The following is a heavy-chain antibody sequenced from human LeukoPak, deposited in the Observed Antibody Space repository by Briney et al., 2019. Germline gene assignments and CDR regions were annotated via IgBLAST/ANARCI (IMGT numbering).Heavy chain of an antibody. CDR3: ARTSGYNYYFDY. D-gene: IGHD3-3*01. J-gene: IGHJ4*02. CDR2: ISSGSGTI. CDR1: GFTFSSYS. V-gene: IGHV3-48*02. Sequence: GGSLRLSCAASGFTFSSYSMNWVRQAPGKGLEWVSYISSGSGTIYYADSVKGRFTISGDNAKKSLYLQMNNLRDGDTAVYFCARTSGYNYYFDYWGQGTLVTVSS.